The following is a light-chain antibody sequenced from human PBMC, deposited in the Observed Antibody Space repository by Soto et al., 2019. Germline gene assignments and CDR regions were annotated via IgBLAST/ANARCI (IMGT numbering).Light chain of an antibody. J-gene: IGLJ1*01. V-gene: IGLV1-47*01. CDR1: SSNIGSNY. CDR2: RNN. Sequence: QSVLTQPPSAYGTPVHRVTISCSGSSSNIGSNYVYWYQQLPGTAPKLLIYRNNQRPSGVPDRFSGSKSGTSASLVISGLLSEDEADYFCAAWDDSLSGYVFGTGTKVTVL. CDR3: AAWDDSLSGYV.